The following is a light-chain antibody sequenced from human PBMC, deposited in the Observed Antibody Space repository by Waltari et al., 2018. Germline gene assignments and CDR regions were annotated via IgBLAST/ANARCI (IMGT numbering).Light chain of an antibody. Sequence: DIQMTQSPSTLSASVGDRGTITCRASQSVASWVAWYQQKPGQAPKRLLYKASTLESGVTSRFSGSGSGTEVTLSITSLQPDDFATDYCQQYNNNSPFAFGPGTRVDIK. J-gene: IGKJ3*01. CDR2: KAS. CDR1: QSVASW. V-gene: IGKV1-5*03. CDR3: QQYNNNSPFA.